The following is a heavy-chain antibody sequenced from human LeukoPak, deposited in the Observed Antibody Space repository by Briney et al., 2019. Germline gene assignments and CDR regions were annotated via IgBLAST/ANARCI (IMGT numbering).Heavy chain of an antibody. V-gene: IGHV4-61*02. CDR1: GGSISSGDYY. CDR3: ARDPFYSNYNPLGY. J-gene: IGHJ4*02. CDR2: IYTSGGN. D-gene: IGHD4-11*01. Sequence: TSETLSLTCTVSGGSISSGDYYWSWIRQPAGKGLEWIVRIYTSGGNNYNPSIKSRVTMSVDTSKNQFSLKLTSVTAADTAVYYCARDPFYSNYNPLGYWGQGTLVTVSS.